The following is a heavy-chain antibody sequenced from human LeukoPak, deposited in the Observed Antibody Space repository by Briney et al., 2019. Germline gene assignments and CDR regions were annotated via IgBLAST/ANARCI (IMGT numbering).Heavy chain of an antibody. CDR2: INPNSGGT. CDR3: ASVGTSDDAFDI. V-gene: IGHV1-2*02. D-gene: IGHD1-1*01. J-gene: IGHJ3*02. Sequence: ASVKVSCKASGYTFTGYYMHWVRQAPGQGLEWMGWINPNSGGTNHAQKFQGRVTMTRDTSISTAYMELSRLRSDDTAVYYCASVGTSDDAFDIWGQGTMVTVSS. CDR1: GYTFTGYY.